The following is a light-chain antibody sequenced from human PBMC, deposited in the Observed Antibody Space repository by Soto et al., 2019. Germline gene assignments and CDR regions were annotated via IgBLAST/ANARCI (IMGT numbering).Light chain of an antibody. Sequence: EIMLKQSPATLSLSPGERATLSCRASQSVNGLLGWYQQRPGQAPRLLISDASKRATGIPARFSGSGFETDFNLTIRSLEPGDFGIYYCQQRIRLPLTFGGGTKVEIK. CDR1: QSVNGL. CDR3: QQRIRLPLT. CDR2: DAS. J-gene: IGKJ4*01. V-gene: IGKV3-11*01.